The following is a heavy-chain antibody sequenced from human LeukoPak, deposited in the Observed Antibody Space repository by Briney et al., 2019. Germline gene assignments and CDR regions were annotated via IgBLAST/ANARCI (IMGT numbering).Heavy chain of an antibody. J-gene: IGHJ4*02. CDR1: GYTFTSYY. CDR3: AREPLEDYRFDY. D-gene: IGHD1-1*01. V-gene: IGHV1-46*01. CDR2: INPSGGST. Sequence: ASVKVSCKASGYTFTSYYMHWVRQATGQGLEWMGIINPSGGSTSYAQKFQGRVTMTWDTSTSTVYMELSSLRSEDTAVYYCAREPLEDYRFDYWGQGTLVTVSS.